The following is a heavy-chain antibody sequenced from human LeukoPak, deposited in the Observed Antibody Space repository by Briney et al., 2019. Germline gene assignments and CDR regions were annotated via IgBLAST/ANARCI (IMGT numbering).Heavy chain of an antibody. CDR2: IYYSGST. CDR1: DGSISSYY. J-gene: IGHJ4*02. Sequence: SETLSLTCTVSDGSISSYYWSWIRQPPGKGLEWIGYIYYSGSTNYNPSLKSRVTISVDTSKNQFSLNLSSVTAADTAVYYCARFGSLREPIHDYWGQGTLVTVSS. V-gene: IGHV4-59*01. D-gene: IGHD3-16*01. CDR3: ARFGSLREPIHDY.